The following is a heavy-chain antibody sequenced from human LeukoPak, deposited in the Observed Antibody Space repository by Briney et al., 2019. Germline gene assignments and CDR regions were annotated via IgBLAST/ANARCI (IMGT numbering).Heavy chain of an antibody. D-gene: IGHD5-24*01. V-gene: IGHV4-59*01. CDR2: IYYSGST. Sequence: SETLSLTCTVSGGSISSYCWSWIRQPPGKGLEWIGYIYYSGSTNYNPSLKSRVTISVDTSKNQFSLKLSSVAAADTAVYYCARAGYIFDYWGQGTLVTVSS. CDR1: GGSISSYC. CDR3: ARAGYIFDY. J-gene: IGHJ4*02.